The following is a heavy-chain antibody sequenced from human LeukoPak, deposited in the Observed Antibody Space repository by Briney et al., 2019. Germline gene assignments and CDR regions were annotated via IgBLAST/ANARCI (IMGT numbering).Heavy chain of an antibody. V-gene: IGHV3-21*01. Sequence: GGSLRLSCAASGFTFSSYWMTWVRQAPGKGLEWVSCISSSSSYIYYADSVKGRFTISRDNAKNSLYLQMSSLRAEDTAVYYCARDGYHSGYVTVDYWGQGTLVTVSS. CDR3: ARDGYHSGYVTVDY. J-gene: IGHJ4*02. CDR1: GFTFSSYW. D-gene: IGHD5-12*01. CDR2: ISSSSSYI.